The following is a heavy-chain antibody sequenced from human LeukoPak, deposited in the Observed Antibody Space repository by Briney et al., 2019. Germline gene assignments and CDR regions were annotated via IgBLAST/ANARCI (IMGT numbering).Heavy chain of an antibody. J-gene: IGHJ6*03. Sequence: SVKVSCKASGGTFSSYAISWVRQAPGQGLEWMGRIIHIFGTANYAQKFQGRVTITTDESTSTAYMELSSLRSEDTAVYYCARDAGKAYYYYYYMDVWGKGTTVTVSS. CDR2: IIHIFGTA. D-gene: IGHD6-13*01. V-gene: IGHV1-69*05. CDR3: ARDAGKAYYYYYYMDV. CDR1: GGTFSSYA.